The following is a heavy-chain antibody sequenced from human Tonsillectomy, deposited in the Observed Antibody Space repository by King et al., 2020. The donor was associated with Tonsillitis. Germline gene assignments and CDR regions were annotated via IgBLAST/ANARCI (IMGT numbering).Heavy chain of an antibody. CDR3: ARGALVGAHVDY. J-gene: IGHJ4*02. CDR1: GYTFTGYY. Sequence: LVQSGAEVKKPGASVKVSCKASGYTFTGYYMHWVRQAPGQGLEWMGWINPNSGGPNYAQKFQGRVTMIRDTSISTAYMELSRLRSDDTAVYYCARGALVGAHVDYWGQGTLVTVSS. CDR2: INPNSGGP. V-gene: IGHV1-2*02. D-gene: IGHD1-26*01.